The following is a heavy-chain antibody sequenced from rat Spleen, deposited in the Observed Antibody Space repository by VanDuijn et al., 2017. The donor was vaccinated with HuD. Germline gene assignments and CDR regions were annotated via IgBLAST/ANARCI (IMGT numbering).Heavy chain of an antibody. CDR2: ISYDGSST. CDR3: ARQWDA. CDR1: GFTFRNYG. J-gene: IGHJ4*01. V-gene: IGHV5-29*01. Sequence: EVQLVESGGGLVQPGRSLKLSCAASGFTFRNYGMAWVRQAPTKGLEWVATISYDGSSTYYRDSVKGRFTISRDNAKSTLYLQMDSLRSEDTATYYCARQWDAWGQGASVTVSS.